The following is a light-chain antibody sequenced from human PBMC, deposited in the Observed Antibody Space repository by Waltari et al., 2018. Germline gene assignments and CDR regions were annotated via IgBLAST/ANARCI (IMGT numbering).Light chain of an antibody. J-gene: IGKJ5*01. Sequence: EIVLTQSPGTLSLSPGERATLSCRASQSVSSNYLAWYQQKPGQAPRLLIYGASTRATGIPDRFSGSGSGTDVTLTISRLEPEDFAVYFCQHYADSSMTFGQGTRLEIK. CDR2: GAS. CDR3: QHYADSSMT. CDR1: QSVSSNY. V-gene: IGKV3-20*01.